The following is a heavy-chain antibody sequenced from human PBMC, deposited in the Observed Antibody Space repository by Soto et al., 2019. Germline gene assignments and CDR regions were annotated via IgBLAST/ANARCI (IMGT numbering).Heavy chain of an antibody. Sequence: ASVKVSCXASGYTFTSYYMHWVRQAPGQGLEWMGIINPSGGSTSYAQKFQGRVTMTRDTSTSTVYMELSSLRSEDTAVYYCARESAGTLFYYYYYYGMDVWGQGTTVTVS. D-gene: IGHD6-13*01. CDR2: INPSGGST. CDR3: ARESAGTLFYYYYYYGMDV. J-gene: IGHJ6*02. V-gene: IGHV1-46*01. CDR1: GYTFTSYY.